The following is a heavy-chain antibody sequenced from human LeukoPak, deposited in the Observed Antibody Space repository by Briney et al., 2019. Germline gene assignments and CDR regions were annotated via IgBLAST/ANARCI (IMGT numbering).Heavy chain of an antibody. CDR1: VYTFTGYY. D-gene: IGHD3-10*01. V-gene: IGHV1-2*02. J-gene: IGHJ5*02. CDR3: ARDGRGSRSSWFDP. Sequence: GASVKVSCKASVYTFTGYYMHWVRQAPGQGLEWMGWISPNSGGTNYAQKFQGRVTMTRDTSISTAYMELRRLRSDDTAVYYCARDGRGSRSSWFDPWGQGTLVIVSS. CDR2: ISPNSGGT.